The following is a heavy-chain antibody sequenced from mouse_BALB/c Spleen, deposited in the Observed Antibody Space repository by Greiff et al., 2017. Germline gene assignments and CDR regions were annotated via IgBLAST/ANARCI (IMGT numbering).Heavy chain of an antibody. CDR1: GYTFSSYW. CDR2: ILPGSGST. J-gene: IGHJ2*01. Sequence: QVQLQQSGAELMKPGASVKISCKATGYTFSSYWIEWVKQRPGHGLEWIGEILPGSGSTNYNEKFKGKATFTADTSSNTAYMQLSSLTSEDSAVYYCARSITTANYFDYWGQGTTLTVSS. CDR3: ARSITTANYFDY. V-gene: IGHV1-9*01. D-gene: IGHD1-2*01.